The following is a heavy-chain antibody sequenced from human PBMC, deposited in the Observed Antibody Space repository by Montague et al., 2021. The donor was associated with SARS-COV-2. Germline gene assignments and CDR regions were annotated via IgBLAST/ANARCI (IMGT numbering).Heavy chain of an antibody. J-gene: IGHJ4*02. CDR2: IYSSGST. D-gene: IGHD3-22*01. CDR1: GASMSGSY. V-gene: IGHV4-59*01. Sequence: SETLSLTCTVSGASMSGSYWGWVRQPPGKGPEWIGNIYSSGSTHYNPSLKSRATISVDTSKSQFSLRLTSVTAADTAVYYCVREGRSSAYAMVYWGQGTLVTLSS. CDR3: VREGRSSAYAMVY.